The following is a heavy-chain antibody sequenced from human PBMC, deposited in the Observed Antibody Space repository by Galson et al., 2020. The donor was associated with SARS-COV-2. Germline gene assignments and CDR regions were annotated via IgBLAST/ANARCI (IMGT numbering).Heavy chain of an antibody. CDR2: ISAYNGNT. V-gene: IGHV1-18*01. J-gene: IGHJ4*02. CDR3: AREGSSSWYYPFDY. D-gene: IGHD6-13*01. CDR1: GYTFTSYG. Sequence: RQDASVKVSCKASGYTFTSYGISWVRQAPGQGLEWMGWISAYNGNTNYAQKLQGRVTMTTDTSTSTAYMELRSLRSDDTAVYYCAREGSSSWYYPFDYWGQGTLVTVSS.